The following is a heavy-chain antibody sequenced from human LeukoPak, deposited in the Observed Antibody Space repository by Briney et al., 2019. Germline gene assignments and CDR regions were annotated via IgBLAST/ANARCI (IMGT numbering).Heavy chain of an antibody. J-gene: IGHJ4*02. D-gene: IGHD5-12*01. Sequence: GGSLSLSCAAYGFTFISYWMSWDRQAPGKGLEWVANIKQDGSEKYYVDSVKGRFTISRDNAKNSLYLQMNSLRAEDTAVYYCARDGGYSGYRPDYWGQGTLVTVSS. CDR3: ARDGGYSGYRPDY. CDR1: GFTFISYW. V-gene: IGHV3-7*01. CDR2: IKQDGSEK.